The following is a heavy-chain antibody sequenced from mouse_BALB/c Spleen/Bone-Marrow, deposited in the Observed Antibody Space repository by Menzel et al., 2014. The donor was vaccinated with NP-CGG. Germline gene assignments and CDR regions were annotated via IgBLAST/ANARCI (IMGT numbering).Heavy chain of an antibody. CDR3: ARDGYDVGGALDY. D-gene: IGHD2-2*01. J-gene: IGHJ4*01. Sequence: DVQLVESGGGLVQPGGSLKLSCAASGFTFSYYTMSWVRQTPEKRLEWVAYISNGGSTTYHPDTVKGRFTISRDNAKNTLYLQMSSLKSEDTAIYYCARDGYDVGGALDYWGQGTSVTVSS. V-gene: IGHV5-12-2*01. CDR2: ISNGGSTT. CDR1: GFTFSYYT.